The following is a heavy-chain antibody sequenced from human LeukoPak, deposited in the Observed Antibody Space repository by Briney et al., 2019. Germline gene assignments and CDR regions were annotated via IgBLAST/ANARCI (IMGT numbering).Heavy chain of an antibody. CDR2: IYHSGST. V-gene: IGHV4-30-2*01. J-gene: IGHJ4*02. Sequence: PSETLSLTCAVSGGSISSGGYSWSWIRQPPGKGLEWIGYIYHSGSTYYNPSLKSRVTISVDRSKNQFSLKLSSVTAADTAVYYCARVSLGATQRHFDYWGQGTLVTVSS. D-gene: IGHD1-26*01. CDR3: ARVSLGATQRHFDY. CDR1: GGSISSGGYS.